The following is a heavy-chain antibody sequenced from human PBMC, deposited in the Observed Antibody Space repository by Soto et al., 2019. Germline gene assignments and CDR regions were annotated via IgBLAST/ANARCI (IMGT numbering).Heavy chain of an antibody. CDR3: AREVGRGSGSYYLDY. V-gene: IGHV3-74*03. J-gene: IGHJ4*02. D-gene: IGHD3-16*01. CDR1: GFTFSMYW. CDR2: INGDGTDT. Sequence: EVQLVESGGGLVQPGGSLRLSCAASGFTFSMYWMHWVRQAPGKGLLWVSRINGDGTDTTYADSVMGRFTISRDNAKNTVYLQMNGLRAEDTAVYYCAREVGRGSGSYYLDYWGQETLVTVSS.